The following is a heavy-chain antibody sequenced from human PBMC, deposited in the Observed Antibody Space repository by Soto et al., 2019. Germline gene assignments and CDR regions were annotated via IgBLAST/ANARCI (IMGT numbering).Heavy chain of an antibody. Sequence: SETLSLTCTVSGGSVSSGGYYWSWIRQHPGKGLEWIGYIYYSGSTHYNPSLKSRFTISVDTSKNQFSLKLSSVTAADTAVYYCARGLYNWNYFDYWGQGTLVTVSS. CDR2: IYYSGST. D-gene: IGHD1-20*01. V-gene: IGHV4-31*03. CDR1: GGSVSSGGYY. CDR3: ARGLYNWNYFDY. J-gene: IGHJ4*02.